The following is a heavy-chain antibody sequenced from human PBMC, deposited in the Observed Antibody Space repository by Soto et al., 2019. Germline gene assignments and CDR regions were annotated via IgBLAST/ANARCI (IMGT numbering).Heavy chain of an antibody. Sequence: QVQLVQSGAEVKKPGSSVKVSCKASGGTFSSYAISWVRQAPGQGLEWMGGIIPIFGTANYAQKFQGRVTITSDESTSSAYMELSSLRSEDTTVYYCARPKYCSGGSCYDWFDPWGQGTLVTVSS. CDR1: GGTFSSYA. CDR3: ARPKYCSGGSCYDWFDP. V-gene: IGHV1-69*01. J-gene: IGHJ5*02. D-gene: IGHD2-15*01. CDR2: IIPIFGTA.